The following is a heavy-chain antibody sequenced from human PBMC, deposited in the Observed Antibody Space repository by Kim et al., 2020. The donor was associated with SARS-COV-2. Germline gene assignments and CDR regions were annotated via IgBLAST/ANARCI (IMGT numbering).Heavy chain of an antibody. D-gene: IGHD3-3*01. J-gene: IGHJ6*02. CDR1: GFTFSSYA. CDR2: ISGSGGST. Sequence: GGSLRLSCAASGFTFSSYAMSWVRQAPGKGLEWVSAISGSGGSTYYADSVKGRFTISRDNSKNTLYLQMNSLRAEDTAVYYCAKGNSYDFWSGYYGMDVWGQGTTVTVSS. V-gene: IGHV3-23*01. CDR3: AKGNSYDFWSGYYGMDV.